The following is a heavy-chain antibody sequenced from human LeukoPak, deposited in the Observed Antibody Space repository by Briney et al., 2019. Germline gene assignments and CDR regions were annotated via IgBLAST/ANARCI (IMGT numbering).Heavy chain of an antibody. Sequence: GGSLRLSCAAFGFTFSSYSMNWVRQAPGKGLEWVSSISSSSSYTYYADSVKGRFTISRDNAKNSLYLQMNSLRAEDTAVYYCARVRADYDYVWGSYRDIFDYWGQGTLVTVSS. CDR2: ISSSSSYT. D-gene: IGHD3-16*02. J-gene: IGHJ4*02. CDR1: GFTFSSYS. V-gene: IGHV3-21*01. CDR3: ARVRADYDYVWGSYRDIFDY.